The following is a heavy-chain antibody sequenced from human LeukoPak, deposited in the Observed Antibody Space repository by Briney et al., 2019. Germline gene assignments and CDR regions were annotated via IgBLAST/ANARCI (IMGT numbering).Heavy chain of an antibody. J-gene: IGHJ4*02. CDR2: ISYDGSNK. D-gene: IGHD5-24*01. CDR3: ARPRGNVEMATIPFDY. CDR1: GFTFSSYG. Sequence: GGSLRLSCAASGFTFSSYGMHWVRQAPGKGLEWVAVISYDGSNKYYADSVKGRFTISRDNSKNTLYLQMNSLRAEDTAVYYCARPRGNVEMATIPFDYWGQGTLVTVSS. V-gene: IGHV3-30*03.